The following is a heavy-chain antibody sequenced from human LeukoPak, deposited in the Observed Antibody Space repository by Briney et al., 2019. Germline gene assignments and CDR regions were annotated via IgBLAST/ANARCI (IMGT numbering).Heavy chain of an antibody. V-gene: IGHV4-34*01. D-gene: IGHD2-2*02. J-gene: IGHJ5*02. CDR3: ARPSDTSCYTCLSGNWFDP. CDR1: GGSFSGYY. CDR2: INHSGST. Sequence: ASETLSLTCAVYGGSFSGYYWSWIRQPPGKGLEWIGEINHSGSTNYNPSLKSRVTISVDTSKNQFSLKLSSVTAADTAVYYCARPSDTSCYTCLSGNWFDPWGQGTLVTVSS.